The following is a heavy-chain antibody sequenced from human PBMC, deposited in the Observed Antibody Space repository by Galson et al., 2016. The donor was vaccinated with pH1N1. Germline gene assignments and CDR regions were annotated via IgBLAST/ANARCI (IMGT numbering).Heavy chain of an antibody. J-gene: IGHJ4*02. V-gene: IGHV4-30-4*01. CDR2: ISYSGST. CDR3: ARGRNYGDY. CDR1: GGSITSGDYY. Sequence: TLSLPCTVSGGSITSGDYYWSWIRQPPGKGLEWIGYISYSGSTYYNPSLNSRVTISLDTSKNHFSLKLSSVTAADTAVYYCARGRNYGDYWGRGTLVTVSS.